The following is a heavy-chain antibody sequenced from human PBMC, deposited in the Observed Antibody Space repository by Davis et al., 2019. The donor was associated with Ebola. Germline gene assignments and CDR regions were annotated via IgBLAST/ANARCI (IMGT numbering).Heavy chain of an antibody. CDR2: IYPGDSDT. V-gene: IGHV5-51*01. CDR3: ARGNWHFDL. Sequence: PGGSLRLSCKGSGYSFTSYWIGWVRQMPGKGLEWMGIIYPGDSDTRYSPSFQGQVTISADKSISTAYLQWNSLEASDTALYYCARGNWHFDLWGRGTLVTVSS. CDR1: GYSFTSYW. J-gene: IGHJ2*01.